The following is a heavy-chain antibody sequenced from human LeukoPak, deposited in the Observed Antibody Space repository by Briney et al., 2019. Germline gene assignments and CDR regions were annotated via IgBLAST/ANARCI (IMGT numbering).Heavy chain of an antibody. V-gene: IGHV3-23*01. Sequence: GGSLRLSCAASGFTFSSYAMSWVRQAPGKGLEWVSAISGSGGSTYYADSVKGRFTISRDNSKNTLYLQMNSLRAEDTAVYYCAKDLYVWGSYRYNQYFDYWGQGTLVTVSS. CDR2: ISGSGGST. D-gene: IGHD3-16*02. CDR1: GFTFSSYA. CDR3: AKDLYVWGSYRYNQYFDY. J-gene: IGHJ4*02.